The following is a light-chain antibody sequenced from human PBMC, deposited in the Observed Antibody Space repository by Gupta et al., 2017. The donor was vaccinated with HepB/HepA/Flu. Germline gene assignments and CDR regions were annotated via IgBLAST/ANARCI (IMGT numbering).Light chain of an antibody. J-gene: IGLJ2*01. CDR3: QVWNRNTWF. V-gene: IGLV3-1*01. Sequence: SLQLTGPPSASVSPRHPASIVCSGDTLGDKFVHWYQQKPGQSPVLVIYQHTKRPSGIRERFSGSNSGNTATLTISGTQAMDEDDYYCQVWNRNTWFFGGGTKLTVL. CDR1: TLGDKF. CDR2: QHT.